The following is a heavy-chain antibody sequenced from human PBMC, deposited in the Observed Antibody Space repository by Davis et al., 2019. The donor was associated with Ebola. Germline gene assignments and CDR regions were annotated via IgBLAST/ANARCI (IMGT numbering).Heavy chain of an antibody. V-gene: IGHV4-59*02. CDR1: GGSVFGHY. CDR2: SYYTGTT. D-gene: IGHD3-9*01. J-gene: IGHJ5*01. CDR3: ASGQTGWSDS. Sequence: PSETLSLTCTVSGGSVFGHYWSWIRQPPGGGLQWIGYSYYTGTTNYNPSLRGQVNIDIDTSKNEVSLEIKSVSAADTAVYYCASGQTGWSDSWGQGTRVTVSS.